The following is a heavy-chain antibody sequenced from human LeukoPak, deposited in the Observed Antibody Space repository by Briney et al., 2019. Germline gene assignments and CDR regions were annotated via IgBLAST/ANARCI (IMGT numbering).Heavy chain of an antibody. CDR3: AREVHGCSSTSGYGNWFDP. CDR1: GGSLSRYY. J-gene: IGHJ5*02. D-gene: IGHD2-2*01. Sequence: PSETLSLTCTVSGGSLSRYYWSWIRQPPGKGLEWIGYIYYSGSTNYNPSLKSRVTISVDTSKNQFSLKLSSVTAADTGVYYCAREVHGCSSTSGYGNWFDPWGQGTLVTVSS. CDR2: IYYSGST. V-gene: IGHV4-59*01.